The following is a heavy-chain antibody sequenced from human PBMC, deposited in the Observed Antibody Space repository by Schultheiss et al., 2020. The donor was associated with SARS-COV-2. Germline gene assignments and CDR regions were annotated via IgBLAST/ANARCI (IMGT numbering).Heavy chain of an antibody. V-gene: IGHV3-30*07. CDR3: RKGHSGSYPLWTFDY. J-gene: IGHJ4*02. CDR1: GFTFSSYT. CDR2: IWYDGSNK. D-gene: IGHD1-26*01. Sequence: GGSLRLSCAASGFTFSSYTMHWVRQAPGKGLEWVAVIWYDGSNKYYADSVKGRFTISRDNSKNTLYLQMNSLRAEDTAVYYCRKGHSGSYPLWTFDYWGQGALVTGSS.